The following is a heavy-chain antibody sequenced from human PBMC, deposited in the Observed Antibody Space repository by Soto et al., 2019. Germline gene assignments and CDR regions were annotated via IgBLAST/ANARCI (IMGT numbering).Heavy chain of an antibody. CDR2: IIPIFGTA. J-gene: IGHJ6*02. V-gene: IGHV1-69*13. Sequence: GAAVKVSCKASGCTFSSYAISWVRQAPGQGLEWMGGIIPIFGTANYAQKFQGRVTITADESTSTAYMELSSLRSEDTAVYYCASDLSSGSLLGYYGMDVWGQGTTVTVSS. D-gene: IGHD6-19*01. CDR3: ASDLSSGSLLGYYGMDV. CDR1: GCTFSSYA.